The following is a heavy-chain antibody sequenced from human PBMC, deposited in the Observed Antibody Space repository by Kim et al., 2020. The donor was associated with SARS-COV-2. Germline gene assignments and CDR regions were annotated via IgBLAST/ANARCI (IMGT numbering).Heavy chain of an antibody. D-gene: IGHD6-6*01. CDR3: ARAAAGARPRVYYYYYGMDV. V-gene: IGHV4-34*01. J-gene: IGHJ6*02. CDR1: GGSFSGYY. Sequence: SETLSLTCAVYGGSFSGYYWSWIRQPPGKGLEWIGEINHSGSTNYNPSLKSRVTISVDTSKNQFSLKLSSVTAADTAVYYCARAAAGARPRVYYYYYGMDVWGQGTTVTVSS. CDR2: INHSGST.